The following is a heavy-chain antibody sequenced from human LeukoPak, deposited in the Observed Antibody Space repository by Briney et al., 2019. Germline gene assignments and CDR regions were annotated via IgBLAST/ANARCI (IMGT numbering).Heavy chain of an antibody. CDR3: ARDSYGMDV. V-gene: IGHV3-30-3*01. J-gene: IGHJ6*02. Sequence: GGSLRLSCAASGFTFSSYAMHWVRQAPGKGLEWVAVISYDGSNKYYADSVKGRFTVSRDNSKNTLYLQMNSLRAEDTAVYYCARDSYGMDVWGQGTTVTVSS. CDR1: GFTFSSYA. CDR2: ISYDGSNK.